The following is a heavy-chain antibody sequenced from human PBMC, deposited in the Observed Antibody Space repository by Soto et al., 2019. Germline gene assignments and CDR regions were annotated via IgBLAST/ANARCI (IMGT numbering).Heavy chain of an antibody. CDR1: GFTFDDYT. J-gene: IGHJ6*02. CDR2: VSWDGVST. CDR3: TKASEVNPTYGMDV. Sequence: EVQLVESGGVVVQPGESPRLSCEASGFTFDDYTMHWVRQAPGKGLEWVSLVSWDGVSTYYADSVKGRFTISRDNSKNSLDLLMNSVKTEDTALYYCTKASEVNPTYGMDVWGLGTTVTVSS. V-gene: IGHV3-43*01. D-gene: IGHD3-22*01.